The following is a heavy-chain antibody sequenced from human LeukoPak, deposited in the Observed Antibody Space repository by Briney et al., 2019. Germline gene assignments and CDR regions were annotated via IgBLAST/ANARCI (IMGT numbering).Heavy chain of an antibody. CDR1: GYTSTSYG. CDR3: AISLQHYGSGSYLDFDY. V-gene: IGHV1-18*01. D-gene: IGHD3-10*01. J-gene: IGHJ4*02. CDR2: ISAYNGNT. Sequence: ASVKVSCKASGYTSTSYGISWVRQAPGQGLEWVGRISAYNGNTNYAQKLQGRVTMTKDTSKSTAYMELRSLRSDDTAVYYCAISLQHYGSGSYLDFDYWGQGTLVTVSS.